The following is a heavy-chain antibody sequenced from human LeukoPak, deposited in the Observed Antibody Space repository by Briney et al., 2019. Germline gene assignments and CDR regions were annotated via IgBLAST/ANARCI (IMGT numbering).Heavy chain of an antibody. J-gene: IGHJ4*02. CDR2: VSSSGTTI. CDR3: ARGSGDSSGWDSDY. V-gene: IGHV3-48*03. Sequence: GGSLRLSCAASGFTFSYYEMNWVRQAPGKGLEWVSFVSSSGTTIYYADSVKGRFTISRDNARNSLSLQMNSLRAEDTAVYYCARGSGDSSGWDSDYWGQGTLVTVSS. D-gene: IGHD6-19*01. CDR1: GFTFSYYE.